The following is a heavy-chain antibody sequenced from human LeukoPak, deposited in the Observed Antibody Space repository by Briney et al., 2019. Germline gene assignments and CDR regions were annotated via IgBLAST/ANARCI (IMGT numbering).Heavy chain of an antibody. Sequence: GRSLRLSCTASGFTFGDYAMSWVRQAPGKGLEWVGFIRSKAYGGTTEYAASVKGRFTISRDDSKSIAYLQMNSLKTEDTAVYYCTRDIVVPAASKLPFDYWGQGTLVTVSS. V-gene: IGHV3-49*04. CDR2: IRSKAYGGTT. CDR3: TRDIVVPAASKLPFDY. CDR1: GFTFGDYA. D-gene: IGHD2-2*01. J-gene: IGHJ4*02.